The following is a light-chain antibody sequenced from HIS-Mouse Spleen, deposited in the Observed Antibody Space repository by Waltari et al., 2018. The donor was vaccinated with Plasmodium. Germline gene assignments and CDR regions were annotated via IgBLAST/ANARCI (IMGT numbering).Light chain of an antibody. CDR3: QSADSSGTYVV. J-gene: IGLJ2*01. CDR1: ALPKQY. Sequence: SYELTQPPSVSVSPGQTARITCSGDALPKQYAYWSQQKPGKAPVRGIYKDSERPSGIPERFSGSSTGTTVTLTISGVQAEDEADYYCQSADSSGTYVVFGGGTKLTVL. V-gene: IGLV3-25*03. CDR2: KDS.